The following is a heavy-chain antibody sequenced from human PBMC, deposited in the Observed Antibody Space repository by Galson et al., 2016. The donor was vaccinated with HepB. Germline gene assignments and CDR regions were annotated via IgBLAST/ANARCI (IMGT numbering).Heavy chain of an antibody. CDR1: GVTFRSYI. CDR2: IIPIFHNV. V-gene: IGHV1-69*13. J-gene: IGHJ6*02. Sequence: SVKVSCKASGVTFRSYIITWVRQAPGQGLEWMGGIIPIFHNVKSAQKFQGRVIITADASTSTAYMELTSLRSADTAVYYCARPLLDIVQLPAAGSAHHYFGMDVWGQGTTATVSS. D-gene: IGHD2-2*01. CDR3: ARPLLDIVQLPAAGSAHHYFGMDV.